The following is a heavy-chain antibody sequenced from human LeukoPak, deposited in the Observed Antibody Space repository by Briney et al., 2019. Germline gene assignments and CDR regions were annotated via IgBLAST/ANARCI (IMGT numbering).Heavy chain of an antibody. J-gene: IGHJ5*02. D-gene: IGHD2-15*01. Sequence: PSETLSLTCTVSGGSISSYYWSWIRQPPGKGLEWIGYIYYSGSTNYNPSLKSRVTISVDTSKNQFSLKLSSVTAADTAVYYFAGGEIYCSGGSCYSFGWFDPWGQGTLVTVSS. CDR3: AGGEIYCSGGSCYSFGWFDP. CDR1: GGSISSYY. CDR2: IYYSGST. V-gene: IGHV4-59*01.